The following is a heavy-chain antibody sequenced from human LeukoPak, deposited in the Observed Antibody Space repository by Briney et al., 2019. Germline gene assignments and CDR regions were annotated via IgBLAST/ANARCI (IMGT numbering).Heavy chain of an antibody. J-gene: IGHJ4*02. CDR2: INPSGGST. Sequence: GASVKVSCKTSGYTFTSHYIHWVRQAPGQGLEWMGIINPSGGSTSYAQKFQGRVTMTRDTSTSTVYMGLSSLRSEDTAVYYCASVSRGSGSNADGWYFDYWGQGTLVTVSS. CDR3: ASVSRGSGSNADGWYFDY. V-gene: IGHV1-46*01. CDR1: GYTFTSHY. D-gene: IGHD3-10*01.